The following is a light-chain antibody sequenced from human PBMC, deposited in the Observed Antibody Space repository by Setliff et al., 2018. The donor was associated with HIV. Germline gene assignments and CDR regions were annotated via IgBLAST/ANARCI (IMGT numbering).Light chain of an antibody. CDR1: SSNIGSNT. CDR3: AAWDDSLNGFYV. Sequence: QSVLTQPPSASGTPGQRVTISCSGSSSNIGSNTVNWFQQLQGTAPKLIIYSNDQRPSRVPDRFSGSKSGTSASLAISGLQSEDEADYYCAAWDDSLNGFYVFGTGTKVTVL. CDR2: SND. V-gene: IGLV1-44*01. J-gene: IGLJ1*01.